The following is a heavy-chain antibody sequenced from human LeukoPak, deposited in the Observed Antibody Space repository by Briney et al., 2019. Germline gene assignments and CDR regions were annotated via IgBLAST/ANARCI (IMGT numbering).Heavy chain of an antibody. CDR1: GLTVSSNY. J-gene: IGHJ4*02. CDR2: IYSGGST. Sequence: TGGSLRLSCAASGLTVSSNYMSWVRQAPGKGLEWVSVIYSGGSTYYADSEKGRFTISRDNSKNTLYLQMNSLRAEDTAVYYCARDGTRYDSSGYADDWGQGTLVTVSS. CDR3: ARDGTRYDSSGYADD. D-gene: IGHD3-22*01. V-gene: IGHV3-66*01.